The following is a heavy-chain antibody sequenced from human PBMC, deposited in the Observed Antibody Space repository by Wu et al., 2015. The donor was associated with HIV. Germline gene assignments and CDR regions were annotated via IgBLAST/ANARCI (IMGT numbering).Heavy chain of an antibody. Sequence: QVHLVQSGAEVKKPRSSVRVSCKASGDTFSTSAISWVRQTPGQGLQWMGGLIPIFGKADYARRFQDRVTITADESTRTVYMELRSLKSEDTAMYYCATGEEDQAALQHWGQGTLVTVSS. CDR2: LIPIFGKA. CDR3: ATGEEDQAALQH. V-gene: IGHV1-69*13. D-gene: IGHD2-15*01. CDR1: GDTFSTSA. J-gene: IGHJ1*01.